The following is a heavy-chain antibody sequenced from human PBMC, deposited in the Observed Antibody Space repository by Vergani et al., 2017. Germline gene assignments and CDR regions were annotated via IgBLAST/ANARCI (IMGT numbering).Heavy chain of an antibody. D-gene: IGHD6-6*01. CDR2: IYYSGST. J-gene: IGHJ6*02. CDR1: GGSISSYY. Sequence: QVQLQESGPGLVKPSETLSLTCTVSGGSISSYYWSWIRQPPGKGLEWIGYIYYSGSTNYNPSLKSRVTISVDTSKNQFSLKLSSVTAADTAVYYWARQEYSSLAYYYYYGMDVWGQGTTVTVSS. V-gene: IGHV4-59*08. CDR3: ARQEYSSLAYYYYYGMDV.